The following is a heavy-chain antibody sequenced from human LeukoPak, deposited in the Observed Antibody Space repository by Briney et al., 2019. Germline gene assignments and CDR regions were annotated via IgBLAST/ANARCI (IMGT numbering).Heavy chain of an antibody. V-gene: IGHV4-34*01. CDR1: GGSFSGYY. D-gene: IGHD1-26*01. CDR2: IYHSGST. Sequence: PSETLSLTCAVYGGSFSGYYWSWIRQPPGKGLEWIGEIYHSGSTNYNPSLKSRVTISVDKSKNQFSLKLSSVTAADTAVYYCARVRSGSYYSDYWGQGTLVTVSS. CDR3: ARVRSGSYYSDY. J-gene: IGHJ4*02.